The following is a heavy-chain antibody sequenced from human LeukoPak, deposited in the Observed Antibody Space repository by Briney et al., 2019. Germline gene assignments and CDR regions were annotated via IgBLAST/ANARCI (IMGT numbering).Heavy chain of an antibody. D-gene: IGHD5-18*01. V-gene: IGHV3-7*04. CDR1: GFTFSSYW. J-gene: IGHJ3*02. CDR3: VRATAAFDI. Sequence: PGGSLRLSCAASGFTFSSYWMSWVRQAPGKGLEWVANIKQDGSEKYYVDSVKGRFTISRDNAKNTLYLQMNSLRADDTAVYYCVRATAAFDIWGQGTMVTVSS. CDR2: IKQDGSEK.